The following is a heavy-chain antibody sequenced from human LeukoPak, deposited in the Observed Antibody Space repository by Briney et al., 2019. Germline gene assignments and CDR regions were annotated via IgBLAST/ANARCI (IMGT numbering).Heavy chain of an antibody. CDR2: IRSKAYGGTT. J-gene: IGHJ6*04. CDR1: GFTFGDYA. D-gene: IGHD6-13*01. CDR3: TRVRGIAAAGTFYYYGMDV. V-gene: IGHV3-49*04. Sequence: GGSLRLSCTASGFTFGDYAMSWVRQAPGKGREGVGFIRSKAYGGTTEYAASVKGRFTISRDDSKSIAYLQMNSLKTEDTAVYYCTRVRGIAAAGTFYYYGMDVWGKGTTVTVSS.